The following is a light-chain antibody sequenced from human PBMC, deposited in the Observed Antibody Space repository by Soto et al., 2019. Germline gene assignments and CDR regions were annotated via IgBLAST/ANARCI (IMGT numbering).Light chain of an antibody. CDR1: QSVSSN. Sequence: EIVMTQSPATLSVSPGERATLSCRASQSVSSNLACYQQKPGQAPRLLIYGASTRATGIPARFSGSGSGTEFTLTISSRQSEDFAVYYCQQYNNWPVTFGPGTKVDIK. CDR3: QQYNNWPVT. J-gene: IGKJ3*01. CDR2: GAS. V-gene: IGKV3-15*01.